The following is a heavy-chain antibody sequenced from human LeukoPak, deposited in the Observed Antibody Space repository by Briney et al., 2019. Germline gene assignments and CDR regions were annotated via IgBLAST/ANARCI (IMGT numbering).Heavy chain of an antibody. V-gene: IGHV4-39*07. CDR2: IYYSGST. Sequence: SETLSLTCTVSGGSISSSSYYWGWIRQPPGKGLEWIGGIYYSGSTYYNPSLKSRVTISVDTSKNQFSLKLSSVTAADTAVYYCAAMGNVDIVATTSTFDYWGQGTLVTVSS. CDR3: AAMGNVDIVATTSTFDY. D-gene: IGHD5-12*01. J-gene: IGHJ4*02. CDR1: GGSISSSSYY.